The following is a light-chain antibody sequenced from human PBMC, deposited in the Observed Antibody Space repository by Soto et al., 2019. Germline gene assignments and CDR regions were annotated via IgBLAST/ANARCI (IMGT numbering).Light chain of an antibody. V-gene: IGKV3D-20*02. CDR1: QSVSSSY. CDR2: DAS. Sequence: EIILTQSPGTLSLSPGETATLSCRASQSVSSSYLAWYQQKPGQAPRLLIYDASNRATGIPARFSGSGSGTDFTLTISSLEPEDFAVYYCQQRSNWPLNTFRQGTRLEIK. J-gene: IGKJ5*01. CDR3: QQRSNWPLNT.